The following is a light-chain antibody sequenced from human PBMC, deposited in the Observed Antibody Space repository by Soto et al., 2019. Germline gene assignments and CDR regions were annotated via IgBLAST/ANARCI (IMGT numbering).Light chain of an antibody. CDR3: QQSYSTPRT. V-gene: IGKV4-1*01. J-gene: IGKJ1*01. CDR2: WAS. Sequence: DIVMTQSPDSLAVSLGERATINCKSSQSVLYSSNKKNYLAWYQQKSGQSPKVLIYWASTRESGVPDRFRGSESGTDLTLPLSSLQAEDAAVYYCQQSYSTPRTFGQGTKVEIK. CDR1: QSVLYSSNKKNY.